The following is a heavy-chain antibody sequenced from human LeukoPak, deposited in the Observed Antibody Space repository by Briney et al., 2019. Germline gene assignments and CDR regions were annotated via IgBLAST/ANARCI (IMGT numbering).Heavy chain of an antibody. CDR3: AKAGRKYYDILTGYYNRYDAFDI. Sequence: TGGSLRLSCAASGFTFSTFAMIWVRQPPGKGLEWVSSIFPSGGEIHYADSVRGRFTISRDNAKNSLYLQMNSLRAEDTALYHCAKAGRKYYDILTGYYNRYDAFDIWGQGTMVTVSS. V-gene: IGHV3-23*01. D-gene: IGHD3-9*01. CDR1: GFTFSTFA. CDR2: IFPSGGEI. J-gene: IGHJ3*02.